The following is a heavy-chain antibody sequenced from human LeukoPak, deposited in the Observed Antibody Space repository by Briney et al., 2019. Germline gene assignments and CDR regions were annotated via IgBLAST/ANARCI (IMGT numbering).Heavy chain of an antibody. CDR2: IKSDGSST. V-gene: IGHV3-74*01. CDR1: GFSLSGYW. J-gene: IGHJ5*02. Sequence: GGSLRLSCAASGFSLSGYWMHWVRQSPGKGLVWVSRIKSDGSSTSYADSVKGRFTISRDNAKNTLYLQMNSLRVEDTAVYHCVRSDWFDPWGQGTLVTVSS. CDR3: VRSDWFDP.